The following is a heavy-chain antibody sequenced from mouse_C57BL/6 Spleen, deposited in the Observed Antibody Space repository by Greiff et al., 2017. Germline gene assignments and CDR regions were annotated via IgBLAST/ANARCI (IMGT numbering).Heavy chain of an antibody. CDR2: IHPNSGST. Sequence: QVQLQQPGAELVKPGASVKLSCKASGYTFTSYWMHWVKQRPGQGLEWIGMIHPNSGSTNYNEKFKSKATLTVDKSSSTAYMQLSSLTSEDSAVFYCARPVYDGALAAMDYWGQGTSVTVSA. V-gene: IGHV1-64*01. J-gene: IGHJ4*01. D-gene: IGHD2-3*01. CDR1: GYTFTSYW. CDR3: ARPVYDGALAAMDY.